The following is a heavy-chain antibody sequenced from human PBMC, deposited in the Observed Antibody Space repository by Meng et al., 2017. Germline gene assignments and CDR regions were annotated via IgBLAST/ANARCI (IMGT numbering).Heavy chain of an antibody. CDR3: ARSPLRLSEAASYLSTVTTLFDY. CDR2: IWYDGSNK. D-gene: IGHD4-17*01. V-gene: IGHV3-33*01. CDR1: GFTFSSYG. J-gene: IGHJ4*02. Sequence: GGSLRLSCAAFGFTFSSYGMHWVRQAPGKGLEWVAVIWYDGSNKYYADSVKGRFTISRDNSKNTLYLQMNSLRAEDTAVYYCARSPLRLSEAASYLSTVTTLFDYWGQGTLVTVSS.